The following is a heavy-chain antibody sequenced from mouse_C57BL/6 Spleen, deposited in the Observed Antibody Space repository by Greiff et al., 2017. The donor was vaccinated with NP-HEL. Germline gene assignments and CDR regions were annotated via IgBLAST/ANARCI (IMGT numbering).Heavy chain of an antibody. CDR1: GYTFTSYW. V-gene: IGHV1-55*01. Sequence: VQLQQSGAELVKPGASVKMSCKASGYTFTSYWITWVKQRPGQGLEWIGDIYPGSGSTNYNEKFKSKATLTVDTSSSTAYMQLSSLTSEDSAVYYCASYDSPGPHYYGSSSYWYFDVWGTGTTVTVAS. J-gene: IGHJ1*03. CDR3: ASYDSPGPHYYGSSSYWYFDV. D-gene: IGHD1-1*01. CDR2: IYPGSGST.